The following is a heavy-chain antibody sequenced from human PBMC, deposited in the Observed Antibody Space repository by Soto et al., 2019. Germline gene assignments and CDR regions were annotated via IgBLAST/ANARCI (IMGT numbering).Heavy chain of an antibody. Sequence: GSLRLSCAASGFTVSSNYMTWVRQAPGKGLEWVSVIYSGGRTYYADSVKGRFTISRDNSKNTLYLQMNSLRAEDTAVYYCAKVPSSSPLDYWGQGTLVTVSS. CDR2: IYSGGRT. CDR1: GFTVSSNY. CDR3: AKVPSSSPLDY. J-gene: IGHJ4*02. V-gene: IGHV3-53*01. D-gene: IGHD6-6*01.